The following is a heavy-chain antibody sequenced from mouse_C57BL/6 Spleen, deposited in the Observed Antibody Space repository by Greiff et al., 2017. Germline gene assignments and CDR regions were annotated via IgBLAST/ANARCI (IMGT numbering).Heavy chain of an antibody. CDR2: INPSNGGT. CDR3: ATCGSSSWYFDY. V-gene: IGHV1-53*01. CDR1: GYTFTSYW. J-gene: IGHJ2*01. D-gene: IGHD1-1*01. Sequence: VQLQQSGTELVKPGASVKLSCKASGYTFTSYWMHWVKQRPGQGLEWIGNINPSNGGTNYNEKFKSKATLTVDKSSSTAYMQLSSLTSEDSAVYYCATCGSSSWYFDYWGQGTTLTVSS.